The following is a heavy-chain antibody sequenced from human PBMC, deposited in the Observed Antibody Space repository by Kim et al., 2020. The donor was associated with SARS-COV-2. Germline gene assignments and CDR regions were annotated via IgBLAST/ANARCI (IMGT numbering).Heavy chain of an antibody. CDR2: IYYSGST. J-gene: IGHJ4*02. D-gene: IGHD3-10*01. V-gene: IGHV4-39*01. Sequence: SETLSLTCTVSGGSISSSSYYWGWIRQPPGKGLEWIGSIYYSGSTYYNPSLKSRVTISVDTSKNQFSLKLSSVTAADTAVYYCARTPNAEDYGSGSYYNVGHYWGQGTLVTVSS. CDR3: ARTPNAEDYGSGSYYNVGHY. CDR1: GGSISSSSYY.